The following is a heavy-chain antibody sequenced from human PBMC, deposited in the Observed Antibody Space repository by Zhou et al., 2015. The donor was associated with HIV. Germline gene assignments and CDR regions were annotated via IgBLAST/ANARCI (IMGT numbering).Heavy chain of an antibody. CDR3: TKDRRLIRSYRDFEY. CDR2: INWNGGST. V-gene: IGHV3-20*04. CDR1: GFTFENYG. J-gene: IGHJ4*02. Sequence: EVQLVESGGKCGPAWGGSLRLSCAGSGFTFENYGMSWVRQAPGRGLEWVSGINWNGGSTGYADSVKGRFTISRDNAKKYLYLQMDSLRADDTALYYCTKDRRLIRSYRDFEYWGQGTLVTVSS. D-gene: IGHD3-16*02.